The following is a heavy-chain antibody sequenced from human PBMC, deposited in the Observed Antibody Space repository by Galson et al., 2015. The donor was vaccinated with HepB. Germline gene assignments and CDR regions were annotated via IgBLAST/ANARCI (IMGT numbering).Heavy chain of an antibody. V-gene: IGHV3-33*01. J-gene: IGHJ4*02. CDR3: ARDHPDVDYGDYGGYFDY. Sequence: SLRLSCAASGFTFSNHGMHWVRQAPGKGLEWVAVIWYDGSNKYYADSVEGRFTISRDNSKNTLYLQMNSLRAEDTAVYYCARDHPDVDYGDYGGYFDYWGQGTLVTVSS. D-gene: IGHD4-17*01. CDR1: GFTFSNHG. CDR2: IWYDGSNK.